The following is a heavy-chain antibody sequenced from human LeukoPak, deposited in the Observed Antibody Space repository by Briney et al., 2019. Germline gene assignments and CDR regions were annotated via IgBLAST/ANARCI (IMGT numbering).Heavy chain of an antibody. V-gene: IGHV3-30-3*01. CDR1: GFTFSSYA. J-gene: IGHJ4*02. CDR2: ISYDGSNK. Sequence: PGRSLRLSCAASGFTFSSYAMHWVRQAPGKGLEWVAVISYDGSNKYYADSVKGRFTISRDNSKNTLYLRMNSLRAEDTAVYYCATNEGKELMNFLDYWGQGTLVTVSS. CDR3: ATNEGKELMNFLDY. D-gene: IGHD1-26*01.